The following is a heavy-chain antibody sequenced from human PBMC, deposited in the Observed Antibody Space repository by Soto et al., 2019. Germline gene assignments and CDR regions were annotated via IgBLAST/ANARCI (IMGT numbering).Heavy chain of an antibody. Sequence: PGGSLRLSCAASGFTFSNYAMNWVRQAPGKGLEWVSSISGSGGSTYHADSVKGRFTISRDISENTLYLQMNSLRAEDTAIYYCAKGRTGSCYSAFDCWGQGTLVTVSS. CDR3: AKGRTGSCYSAFDC. D-gene: IGHD2-15*01. J-gene: IGHJ4*02. CDR2: ISGSGGST. V-gene: IGHV3-23*01. CDR1: GFTFSNYA.